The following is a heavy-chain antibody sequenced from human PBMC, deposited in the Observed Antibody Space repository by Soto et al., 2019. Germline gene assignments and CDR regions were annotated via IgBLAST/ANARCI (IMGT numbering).Heavy chain of an antibody. CDR1: GGTFSSYA. J-gene: IGHJ1*01. V-gene: IGHV1-69*13. CDR3: ERGWGYDSSTYYYEY. Sequence: SVKVSCKASGGTFSSYAISSVRQAPGQGLEWMGGITPIFGTANYAQKFQGRVTITADEFTSTAYMELSSRRSEDTAVYYRERGWGYDSSTYYYEYCVQGRLDSVSS. CDR2: ITPIFGTA. D-gene: IGHD3-22*01.